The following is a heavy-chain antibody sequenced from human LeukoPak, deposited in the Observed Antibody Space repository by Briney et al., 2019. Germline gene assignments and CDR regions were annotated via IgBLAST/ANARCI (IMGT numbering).Heavy chain of an antibody. D-gene: IGHD6-13*01. V-gene: IGHV4-59*01. CDR3: ARVRTIAAAGTGSVGYYYYGMDV. CDR2: IYYSGST. CDR1: GGSISSYY. Sequence: SETLSLTCTVSGGSISSYYWSWIRQPPGKGLEWIGYIYYSGSTNYNPSLKSRVTISVDTSKNQFSLKLSSVTAADTAVYYCARVRTIAAAGTGSVGYYYYGMDVWGQGTTVTVSS. J-gene: IGHJ6*02.